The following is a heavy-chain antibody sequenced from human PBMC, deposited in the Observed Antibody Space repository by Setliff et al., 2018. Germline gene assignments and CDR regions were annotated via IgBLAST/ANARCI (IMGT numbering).Heavy chain of an antibody. V-gene: IGHV4-59*12. CDR3: ARARNVAARLFDS. J-gene: IGHJ4*02. CDR1: GGSISTYY. CDR2: VYYSGIA. Sequence: SETLSLTCTVSGGSISTYYWSWIRQPPGKGLEWIGYVYYSGIANYSPSLKSRLTISVDTSKNQFSLNLRSVTAADTAVYYCARARNVAARLFDSWGQGTLVTVSS. D-gene: IGHD6-6*01.